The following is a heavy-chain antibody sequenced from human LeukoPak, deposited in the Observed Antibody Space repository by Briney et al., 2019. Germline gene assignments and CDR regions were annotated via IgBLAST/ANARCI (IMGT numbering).Heavy chain of an antibody. D-gene: IGHD3-10*01. CDR3: AKGFDQTKNYYYYMDV. J-gene: IGHJ6*03. CDR2: IRYDGSNK. Sequence: VGSLRLSCAASGFTFSSYGMHWVRQAPGKGLEWVAFIRYDGSNKYYADSVKGRFTISRDNSKNTLYLQMNSLRAEDTAVYYCAKGFDQTKNYYYYMDVWGKGTTVTISS. CDR1: GFTFSSYG. V-gene: IGHV3-30*02.